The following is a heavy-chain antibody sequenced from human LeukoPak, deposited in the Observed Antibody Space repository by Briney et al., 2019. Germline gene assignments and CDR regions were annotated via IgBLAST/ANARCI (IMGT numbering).Heavy chain of an antibody. V-gene: IGHV3-23*01. CDR2: ISGSGGST. D-gene: IGHD3-22*01. CDR1: GFTFSSYA. J-gene: IGHJ6*02. Sequence: GGSLRLSCAASGFTFSSYAMSWVRQAPGKGLEWVSAISGSGGSTYYADSVKGRFTISRDNAKNTLYLQMNSLRAEDTAVYYCARDALGDYYDSSGYWALYGMDVWGQGTTVTVSS. CDR3: ARDALGDYYDSSGYWALYGMDV.